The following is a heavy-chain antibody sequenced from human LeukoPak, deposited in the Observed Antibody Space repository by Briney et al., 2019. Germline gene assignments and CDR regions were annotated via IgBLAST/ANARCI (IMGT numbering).Heavy chain of an antibody. Sequence: PGGSLRLSCVASGFTFSDSAIHWVRQAAGKGLEWVGRIKSKTENYVTAYAASVKVRFTVSRDDLKNTAYLQMNNLKTEDTAVYYCTRLKDPYDYGDYVFDYWGQGTLVTVSS. CDR3: TRLKDPYDYGDYVFDY. CDR1: GFTFSDSA. D-gene: IGHD4-17*01. J-gene: IGHJ4*02. CDR2: IKSKTENYVT. V-gene: IGHV3-73*01.